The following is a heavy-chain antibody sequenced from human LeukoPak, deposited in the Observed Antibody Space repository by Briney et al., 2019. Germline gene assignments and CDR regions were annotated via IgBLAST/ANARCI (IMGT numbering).Heavy chain of an antibody. V-gene: IGHV3-23*01. D-gene: IGHD1-1*01. Sequence: GGSLRLSCAPSGFTFSSYAMSWVRQAPGKGLEWVSAISGSGGSTYYADSVKGRFTISRDNSKNTLYLQMNSLRAEDTAVYYYAKIYWIGRWFDHWGQGTLVTVSS. CDR1: GFTFSSYA. CDR2: ISGSGGST. J-gene: IGHJ5*02. CDR3: AKIYWIGRWFDH.